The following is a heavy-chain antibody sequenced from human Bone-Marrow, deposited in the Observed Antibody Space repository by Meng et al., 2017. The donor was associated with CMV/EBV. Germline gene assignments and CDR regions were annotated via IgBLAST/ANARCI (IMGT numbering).Heavy chain of an antibody. CDR1: GFTFSSYA. D-gene: IGHD1-26*01. V-gene: IGHV3-64*02. CDR3: ASSGSSLSRGGMDV. CDR2: ISSNGGST. Sequence: GGSLRLSCAASGFTFSSYAMHWVRQAPGKGLEYVSAISSNGGSTYYADSVKGRFTISRDNSKNTLYLQMGSLRAEDMAVYYCASSGSSLSRGGMDVWGQGPTVTVYS. J-gene: IGHJ6*02.